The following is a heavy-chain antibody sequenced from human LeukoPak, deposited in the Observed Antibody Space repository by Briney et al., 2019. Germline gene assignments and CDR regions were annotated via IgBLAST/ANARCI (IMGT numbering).Heavy chain of an antibody. CDR3: ARAGSYYDFWSALDPYYYYMDV. J-gene: IGHJ6*03. CDR2: INPNSGGT. V-gene: IGHV1-2*02. D-gene: IGHD3-3*01. Sequence: ASVTVSCKASGYTFTVYYMHWVRQAPGQGLEWMGWINPNSGGTNYAQKFQGRVTMTRDTSISTAYMELSRLRSDDTAVYYCARAGSYYDFWSALDPYYYYMDVWGKGTTVTLSS. CDR1: GYTFTVYY.